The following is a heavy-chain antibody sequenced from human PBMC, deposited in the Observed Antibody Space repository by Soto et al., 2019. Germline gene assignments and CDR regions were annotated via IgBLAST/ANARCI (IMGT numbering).Heavy chain of an antibody. CDR3: ARDGPPFNCSGGSCYSGGFDC. J-gene: IGHJ5*01. V-gene: IGHV4-39*07. CDR1: GGSISSSSYY. CDR2: IYYSGST. Sequence: SQTLSLTCTVSGGSISSSSYYWGWIRQPPGKGLEWIGSIYYSGSTYYNPSLKSRVTISVDTSKDQFSLKLSSVTAADTAVYYCARDGPPFNCSGGSCYSGGFDCCGQGTMVTVSS. D-gene: IGHD2-15*01.